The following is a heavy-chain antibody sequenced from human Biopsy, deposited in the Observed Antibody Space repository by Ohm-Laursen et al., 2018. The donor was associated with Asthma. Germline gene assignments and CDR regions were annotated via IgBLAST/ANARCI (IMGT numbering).Heavy chain of an antibody. CDR2: INPNSGAT. D-gene: IGHD6-13*01. CDR1: GYPFIGYH. V-gene: IGHV1-2*06. Sequence: GSSVKVSYKASGYPFIGYHIHWMRQAPGQGLEWMGRINPNSGATNYAQKFQGRVTMTRDTSISTAYMEVSRLRSDDTAVYYCARGRKSAGDRWFDPWGQGTLVTVSS. J-gene: IGHJ5*02. CDR3: ARGRKSAGDRWFDP.